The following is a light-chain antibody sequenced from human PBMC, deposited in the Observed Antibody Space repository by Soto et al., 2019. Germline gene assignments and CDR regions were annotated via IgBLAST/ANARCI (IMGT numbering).Light chain of an antibody. V-gene: IGKV1-9*01. J-gene: IGKJ2*01. CDR2: ATS. CDR3: QQLTNFRFT. Sequence: IQLTQSPSSLSASVGDRVTITCRASQGINSYLAWYQQKPGEAPKLLIYATSNLQSGVPSRFSGSGSGTDFTLTISSLQPEDFATYYCQQLTNFRFTFGQGTKLDIK. CDR1: QGINSY.